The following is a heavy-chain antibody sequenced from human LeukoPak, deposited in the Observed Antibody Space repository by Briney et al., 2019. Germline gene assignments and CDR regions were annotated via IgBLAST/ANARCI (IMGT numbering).Heavy chain of an antibody. J-gene: IGHJ4*02. CDR3: AREHYYDSSGYYPFGY. Sequence: GASVKVSCKASGYTFTSYGISWVRQAPGQGLEWMGWISAYNGNTNYAQKVQGRVTMTTDTSTSTAYMELRSLRSDDTAVYYCAREHYYDSSGYYPFGYWGQGTLVTVSS. V-gene: IGHV1-18*01. D-gene: IGHD3-22*01. CDR1: GYTFTSYG. CDR2: ISAYNGNT.